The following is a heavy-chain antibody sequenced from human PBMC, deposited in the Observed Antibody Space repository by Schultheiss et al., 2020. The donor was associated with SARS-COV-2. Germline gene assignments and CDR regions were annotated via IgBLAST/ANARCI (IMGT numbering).Heavy chain of an antibody. CDR2: ISDYNGNT. D-gene: IGHD6-19*01. CDR1: GYTFTSYA. CDR3: ARDSPASQWLVSDS. J-gene: IGHJ4*02. V-gene: IGHV1-18*01. Sequence: ASVKVSCKPSGYTFTSYAISWVRQAPGQGLEWVGWISDYNGNTTYAHKFQGRVTMTTDRSTSTAYVELRSLRSDDTAVYYCARDSPASQWLVSDSWGQGTLVTVSS.